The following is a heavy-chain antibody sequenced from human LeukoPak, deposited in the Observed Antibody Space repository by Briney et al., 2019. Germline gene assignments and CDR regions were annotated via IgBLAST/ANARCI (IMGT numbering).Heavy chain of an antibody. CDR3: GRKGRLGIPAAPKPVGNFAT. V-gene: IGHV3-30*04. Sequence: PGRSLRLSCAASGFTFSSYAMHWVRQAPGKGLEWVAVISYDGSNKYYADSVKGRFTISRDNSKNTLYLQMNSLRAEDTAVYNCGRKGRLGIPAAPKPVGNFATGGQGT. J-gene: IGHJ4*02. CDR2: ISYDGSNK. D-gene: IGHD6-25*01. CDR1: GFTFSSYA.